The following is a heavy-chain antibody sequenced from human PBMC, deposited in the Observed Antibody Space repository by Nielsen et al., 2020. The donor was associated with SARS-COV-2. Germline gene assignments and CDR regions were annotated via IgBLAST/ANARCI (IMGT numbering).Heavy chain of an antibody. V-gene: IGHV4-30-2*01. CDR1: GGSISSGGDS. Sequence: SETLSPTCAVPGGSISSGGDSWSWSRQPPGKGLEWIGYIYHSGRTYYNPSLKSRVTMSVDRSKNQFSLKLSSETAADTAVYYCARGGRITFGGADDAFDIWGQGTMVTVSS. J-gene: IGHJ3*02. CDR2: IYHSGRT. CDR3: ARGGRITFGGADDAFDI. D-gene: IGHD3-16*01.